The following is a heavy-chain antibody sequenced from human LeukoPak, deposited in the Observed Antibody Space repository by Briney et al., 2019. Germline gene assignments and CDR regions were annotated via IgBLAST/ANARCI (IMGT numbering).Heavy chain of an antibody. CDR1: GYTFPRYD. D-gene: IGHD4-11*01. CDR2: ISAYNGNT. V-gene: IGHV1-18*01. CDR3: ARGPHYDHSLVYYYMDV. Sequence: AASVKVSCKASGYTFPRYDISWVRQAPGQGLEWMGWISAYNGNTSYAQKLQGRVTMTTDTSTSTAYMELRSLRSDGTAVYYCARGPHYDHSLVYYYMDVWGKGTTVTVSS. J-gene: IGHJ6*03.